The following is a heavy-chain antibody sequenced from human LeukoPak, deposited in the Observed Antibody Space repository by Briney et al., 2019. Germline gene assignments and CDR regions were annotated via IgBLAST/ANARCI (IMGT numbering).Heavy chain of an antibody. Sequence: ASVKVSFKASGYTFTGYYMHWVRPAPGQGLEWMGWINPNSGGTNYAQKFQGRVTMTRDTSISTAYMELSRLRSDDTAVYYCARGSYSSRWSPPAANLDYWGQGTLVTVSS. CDR3: ARGSYSSRWSPPAANLDY. J-gene: IGHJ4*02. V-gene: IGHV1-2*02. D-gene: IGHD6-13*01. CDR1: GYTFTGYY. CDR2: INPNSGGT.